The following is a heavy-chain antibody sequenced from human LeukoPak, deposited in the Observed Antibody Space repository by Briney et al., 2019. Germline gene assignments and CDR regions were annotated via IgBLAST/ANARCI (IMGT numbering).Heavy chain of an antibody. Sequence: GGSLRLSCAASGFTFSSYSMNWVRQAPETGLEWVSAISVYGDITYYADSVKGRFSISRDNSRNTLYLQMNGLRAEDTAIYYCAKAAGGREMNWFDSWGQGTLVTVSS. V-gene: IGHV3-23*01. J-gene: IGHJ5*01. CDR3: AKAAGGREMNWFDS. D-gene: IGHD5-24*01. CDR2: ISVYGDIT. CDR1: GFTFSSYS.